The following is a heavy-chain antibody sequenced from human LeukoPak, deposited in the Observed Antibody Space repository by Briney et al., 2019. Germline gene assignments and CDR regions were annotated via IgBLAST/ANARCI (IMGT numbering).Heavy chain of an antibody. CDR1: GFTVSSNY. J-gene: IGHJ3*02. CDR3: ATSGSDAFDI. CDR2: ISSSGSTI. Sequence: GGSLRLSCAASGFTVSSNYMSWVRQAPGKGLEWVSYISSSGSTIYYADSVKGRFTISRDNAKNSLYLQMNSLRAEDTAVYYCATSGSDAFDIWGQGTMVTMSS. V-gene: IGHV3-11*04. D-gene: IGHD3-10*01.